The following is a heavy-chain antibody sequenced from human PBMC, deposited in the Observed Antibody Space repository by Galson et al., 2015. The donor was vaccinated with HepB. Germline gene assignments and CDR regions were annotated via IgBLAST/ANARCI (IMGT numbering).Heavy chain of an antibody. CDR1: AYTFPSYT. CDR2: INTNTGNP. CDR3: ARGTYGSGSYQAN. D-gene: IGHD3-10*01. J-gene: IGHJ4*02. Sequence: SVKVDCKASAYTFPSYTMNGVRQAPGQGLEWMGWINTNTGNPTYAQGFTGRFVFSLDTSVSTAYLQISSLKAEDTAVYYCARGTYGSGSYQANWGQGTLVTVSS. V-gene: IGHV7-4-1*02.